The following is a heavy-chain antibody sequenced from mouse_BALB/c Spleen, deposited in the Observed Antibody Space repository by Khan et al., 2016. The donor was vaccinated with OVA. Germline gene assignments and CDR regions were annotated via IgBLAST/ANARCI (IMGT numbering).Heavy chain of an antibody. CDR1: GFTFTDYY. CDR3: AREGDGGGLAY. J-gene: IGHJ3*01. Sequence: EVELVESGGGFMQPGGSLNFSCSTSGFTFTDYYMYWVRQTPERRLEWVAYICNRGTIPYYPATVRGRFTISRDNAKNTLYLQMSRLKSEETAMYYCAREGDGGGLAYWGQGTLVTVSA. CDR2: ICNRGTIP. D-gene: IGHD1-1*02. V-gene: IGHV5-12*02.